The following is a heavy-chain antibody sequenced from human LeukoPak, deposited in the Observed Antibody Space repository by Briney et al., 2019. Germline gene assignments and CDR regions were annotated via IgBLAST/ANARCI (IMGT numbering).Heavy chain of an antibody. CDR3: ARGIAAAGTGY. CDR2: IYYSGST. CDR1: GGSISSYY. Sequence: SETLSLTCTVSGGSISSYYWSWIRQPPGKGLEWIGYIYYSGSTNYNPSLKSRVTISVDTSKNQFSLKLSSVTAADTAVYYCARGIAAAGTGYWGQGTLVTVSS. V-gene: IGHV4-59*08. D-gene: IGHD6-13*01. J-gene: IGHJ4*02.